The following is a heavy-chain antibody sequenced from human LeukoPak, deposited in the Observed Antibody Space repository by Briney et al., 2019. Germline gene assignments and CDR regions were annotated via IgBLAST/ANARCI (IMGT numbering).Heavy chain of an antibody. Sequence: GGSLRLSCAASGFTFSSYAMSWVRQAPGKGLEWVSAISGSGGSTYYADSVKGRFTISRDNSKNTLYLQMNSLRAEDTAVYYCARDGDWYGSGSYYNFDAFDIWGQGTMVTVSS. D-gene: IGHD3-10*01. J-gene: IGHJ3*02. CDR2: ISGSGGST. V-gene: IGHV3-23*01. CDR3: ARDGDWYGSGSYYNFDAFDI. CDR1: GFTFSSYA.